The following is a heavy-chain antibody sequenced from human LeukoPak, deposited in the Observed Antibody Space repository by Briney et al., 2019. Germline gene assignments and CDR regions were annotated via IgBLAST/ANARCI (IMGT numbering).Heavy chain of an antibody. D-gene: IGHD6-13*01. Sequence: SETLSLTCTVSGGSISSYHWSWIRQPPGKGLEWIGYIYSSGSTNYNPSLENRVTISVDTSKNQLSLKLSSVTAADTAVYYCARLGYTSNWYKIDYWGQGTLVTVSS. CDR3: ARLGYTSNWYKIDY. CDR2: IYSSGST. CDR1: GGSISSYH. V-gene: IGHV4-59*08. J-gene: IGHJ4*02.